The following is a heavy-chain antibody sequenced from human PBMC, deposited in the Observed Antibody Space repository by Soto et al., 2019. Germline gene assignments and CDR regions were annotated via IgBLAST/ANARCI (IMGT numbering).Heavy chain of an antibody. CDR2: ISAYNGNT. J-gene: IGHJ5*02. CDR1: GYTFTSYG. D-gene: IGHD2-2*01. Sequence: GASVKVSCKASGYTFTSYGISWVRQAPGQGLEWMGWISAYNGNTNYAQKLQGRVTMTTDTSTSTAYMELRSLRSDDTAVYYCARLLGLHCSSTSCSASWWFDPWGQGTLVTVSS. CDR3: ARLLGLHCSSTSCSASWWFDP. V-gene: IGHV1-18*01.